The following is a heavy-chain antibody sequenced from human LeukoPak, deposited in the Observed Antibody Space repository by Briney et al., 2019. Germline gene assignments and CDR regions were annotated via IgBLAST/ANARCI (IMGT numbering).Heavy chain of an antibody. Sequence: GGSLRLSCAASGFSFSSYGINWVRQAPGKGLEWVSSIGSTGTDRYYADSVKGRFTISRDNAKNSLYLQMDSLRAEDTAVYYCATETIGRHYDYWGQGTLLSVSS. D-gene: IGHD1-14*01. J-gene: IGHJ4*02. CDR3: ATETIGRHYDY. CDR1: GFSFSSYG. CDR2: IGSTGTDR. V-gene: IGHV3-21*01.